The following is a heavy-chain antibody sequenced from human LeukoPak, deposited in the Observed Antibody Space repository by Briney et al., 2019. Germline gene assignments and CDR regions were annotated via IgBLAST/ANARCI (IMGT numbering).Heavy chain of an antibody. CDR1: GFTFSDYY. D-gene: IGHD2-2*01. Sequence: GGSLRLSCAGSGFTFSDYYMSWIRQAPGKGLEWVSYISSSGRTIYYADSVKGRFTIYRDNAKNSLYLQMNSLRAEDTAVYYCARADCSSSSCYELDYWGQGTLVTVSS. CDR2: ISSSGRTI. V-gene: IGHV3-11*04. J-gene: IGHJ4*02. CDR3: ARADCSSSSCYELDY.